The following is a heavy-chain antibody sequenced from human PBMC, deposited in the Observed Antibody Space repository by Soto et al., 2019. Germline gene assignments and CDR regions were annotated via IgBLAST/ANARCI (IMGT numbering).Heavy chain of an antibody. J-gene: IGHJ4*02. CDR2: IKSKTVGGTT. Sequence: PGGSLRLSCAASGFTFSNAWMSWVRQAPGKGLEWVGRIKSKTVGGTTDYAAPVKGRFTISRDDSKNTLYLQMNSLKTEDTAVYYCTISGGGVLWGQGTLVTVSS. V-gene: IGHV3-15*01. CDR3: TISGGGVL. D-gene: IGHD3-3*01. CDR1: GFTFSNAW.